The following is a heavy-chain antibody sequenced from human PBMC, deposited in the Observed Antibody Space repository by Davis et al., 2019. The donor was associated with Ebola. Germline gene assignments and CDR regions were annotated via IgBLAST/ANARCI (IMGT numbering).Heavy chain of an antibody. V-gene: IGHV4-59*01. D-gene: IGHD2-2*01. Sequence: SETLSLTCTASGGSISSSYLSWIRQPPGKGLEWIGYIHYSGSTNYNPSLKSRVTISVDTSKNQFSLKLSPVTAEDTAVYYCARHQYCSSTSCYLVLDYWGQGTLVTVSS. J-gene: IGHJ4*02. CDR2: IHYSGST. CDR3: ARHQYCSSTSCYLVLDY. CDR1: GGSISSSY.